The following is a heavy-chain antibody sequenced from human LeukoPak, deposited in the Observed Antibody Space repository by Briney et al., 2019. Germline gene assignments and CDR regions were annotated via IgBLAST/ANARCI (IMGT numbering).Heavy chain of an antibody. CDR2: INSDGSST. D-gene: IGHD3-22*01. CDR1: GFTSSSYW. Sequence: PGGSLRLSCAASGFTSSSYWMHWVRQAPGKGLVWVSRINSDGSSTSYADSVKGRFTISRDNAKNTLYLQMNSLRAEDTAVYYCARVDYEGRFDYWGQGTLVTVSS. CDR3: ARVDYEGRFDY. V-gene: IGHV3-74*01. J-gene: IGHJ4*02.